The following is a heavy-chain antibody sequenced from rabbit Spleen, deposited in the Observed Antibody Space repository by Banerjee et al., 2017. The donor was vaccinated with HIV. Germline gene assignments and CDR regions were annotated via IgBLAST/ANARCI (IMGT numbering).Heavy chain of an antibody. D-gene: IGHD3-1*01. CDR1: GVSFSGDSY. V-gene: IGHV1S40*01. Sequence: QSLEESGGDLVRPGASLTLTCIASGVSFSGDSYMCWVRQAPGKGLEWIACIYGGDGSSTAYASWAKGRFTVSKTSSTTVTLQMTSLTAADTATYFCARDKELDIWGYEFNLWGPGTLVTVS. CDR3: ARDKELDIWGYEFNL. CDR2: IYGGDGSST. J-gene: IGHJ4*01.